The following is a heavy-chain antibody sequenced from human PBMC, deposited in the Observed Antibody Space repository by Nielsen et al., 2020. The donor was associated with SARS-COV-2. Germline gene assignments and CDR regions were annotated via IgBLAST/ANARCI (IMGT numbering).Heavy chain of an antibody. CDR3: ARGPQYYDILTGYSSYYYYYGMDV. D-gene: IGHD3-9*01. CDR1: GGPFSGYY. J-gene: IGHJ6*02. Sequence: SETLSLTCAVYGGPFSGYYWSWIRQPPGKGLEWIGEINHSGSTNYNPSLKSRVTISVDTSKNQFSLKLSSVTAADTAVYYCARGPQYYDILTGYSSYYYYYGMDVWGQGTTVTVSS. CDR2: INHSGST. V-gene: IGHV4-34*01.